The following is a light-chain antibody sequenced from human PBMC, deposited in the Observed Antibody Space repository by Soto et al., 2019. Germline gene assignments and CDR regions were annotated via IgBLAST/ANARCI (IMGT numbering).Light chain of an antibody. CDR3: MQDTHWPPIT. CDR1: QSLVFSDGNTY. V-gene: IGKV2-30*01. Sequence: DVVMTQSPLSLPVTLGQPASISCRSSQSLVFSDGNTYLNWFQQRPGQSPRRLIYKVSNRDSGVPDRFSGSGSGTDFTLKISRAEAEDVGVYYCMQDTHWPPITFGQGTRLEIK. J-gene: IGKJ5*01. CDR2: KVS.